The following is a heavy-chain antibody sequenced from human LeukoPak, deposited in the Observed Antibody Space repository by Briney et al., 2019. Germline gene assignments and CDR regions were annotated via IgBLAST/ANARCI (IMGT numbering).Heavy chain of an antibody. Sequence: PSETLSLTCTVSGGSISTSTYYWGWIRQPPGKGLEWIGAIYYRGNTYYNPSLRSHVTISVDTSKNQFSLKLTSVSAADTAVYYCARFAPDIVVVPTAEEYNWFDPWGQGTLVTVSS. CDR2: IYYRGNT. CDR3: ARFAPDIVVVPTAEEYNWFDP. D-gene: IGHD2-2*01. CDR1: GGSISTSTYY. V-gene: IGHV4-39*07. J-gene: IGHJ5*02.